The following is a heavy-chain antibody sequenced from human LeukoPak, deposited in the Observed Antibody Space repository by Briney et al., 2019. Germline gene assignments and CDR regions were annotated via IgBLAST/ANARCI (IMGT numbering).Heavy chain of an antibody. CDR1: GFTLSTYG. CDR2: IGYDGSNK. CDR3: AKDPGYQPPGYYMDV. Sequence: GGSLRLSCAASGFTLSTYGMHWVRQAPGKGLEWVAFIGYDGSNKWYAGSVKGRFTISRDNSKNTLYLQMNSLRAEDAAVYYCAKDPGYQPPGYYMDVWGKGTTVTVSS. J-gene: IGHJ6*03. D-gene: IGHD2-2*01. V-gene: IGHV3-30*02.